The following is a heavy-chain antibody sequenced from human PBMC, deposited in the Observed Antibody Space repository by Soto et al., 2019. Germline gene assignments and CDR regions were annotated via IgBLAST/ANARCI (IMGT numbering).Heavy chain of an antibody. Sequence: QVQLQESGPGLVKPSESLSLTCAVSGASISSYYWSWIRQPPGKGLEWIGYIYYSGSTNYNPSLKSRVTISVDTSKNQFSLKLTSVTAADTAVYYCARSRSTSGWWTPPFDYWGQGTLVTVSS. CDR2: IYYSGST. D-gene: IGHD6-19*01. J-gene: IGHJ4*02. V-gene: IGHV4-59*01. CDR1: GASISSYY. CDR3: ARSRSTSGWWTPPFDY.